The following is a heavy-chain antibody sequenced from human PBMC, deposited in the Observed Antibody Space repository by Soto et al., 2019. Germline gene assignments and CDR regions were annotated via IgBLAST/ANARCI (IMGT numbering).Heavy chain of an antibody. J-gene: IGHJ4*02. CDR3: ARIDPWSRTT. Sequence: TWLRQAPGKGLEWVSYISPDGGNVYYSTSLKSRLTISKDTSKSQVVLTMTNMDPVDTATYYCARIDPWSRTTWGQGTLVTVSS. V-gene: IGHV2-26*01. CDR2: ISPDGGN. D-gene: IGHD1-1*01.